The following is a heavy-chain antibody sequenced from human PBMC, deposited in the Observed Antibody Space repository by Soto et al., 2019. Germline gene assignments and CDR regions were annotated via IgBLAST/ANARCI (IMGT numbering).Heavy chain of an antibody. J-gene: IGHJ6*02. Sequence: GASVKVSCKAFGYTFINYGITWVRQAPGQGLEWMGWISAHNGNTNYAQKLQGRVTMTTGTSTRTAYMELRSLRSDDTAVYYCARGGYSSTWSNLLDRSGLDVWGQGTTVTVSS. V-gene: IGHV1-18*04. CDR3: ARGGYSSTWSNLLDRSGLDV. CDR2: ISAHNGNT. D-gene: IGHD6-13*01. CDR1: GYTFINYG.